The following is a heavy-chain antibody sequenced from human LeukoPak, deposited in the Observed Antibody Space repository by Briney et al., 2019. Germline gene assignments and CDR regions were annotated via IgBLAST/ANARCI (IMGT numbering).Heavy chain of an antibody. CDR1: GFTFSSYS. Sequence: GGSLRLSCAASGFTFSSYSMNWVRQAPGKGLEWVSSISSSSSYIYYADSVKGRFTISRDNSKNTLYLQMNSLRAEDTAVYYCAKDPATVRGVIMGTHYYGMDVWGKGTTVTVSS. CDR2: ISSSSSYI. V-gene: IGHV3-21*04. J-gene: IGHJ6*04. D-gene: IGHD3-10*01. CDR3: AKDPATVRGVIMGTHYYGMDV.